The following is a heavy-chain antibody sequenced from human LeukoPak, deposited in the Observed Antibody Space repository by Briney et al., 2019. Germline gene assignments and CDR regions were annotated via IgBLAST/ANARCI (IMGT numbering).Heavy chain of an antibody. Sequence: PSETLSLTCTVSGGSISSGSYYWSWIRQPAGKGLEWIGRIYTSGSTNYNPSLKGRVTISVDTSKNQFSLKLSSVTAADTAVYYCARSSSGYDFGYWGQGTLVTVSS. J-gene: IGHJ4*02. CDR2: IYTSGST. D-gene: IGHD5-12*01. V-gene: IGHV4-61*02. CDR3: ARSSSGYDFGY. CDR1: GGSISSGSYY.